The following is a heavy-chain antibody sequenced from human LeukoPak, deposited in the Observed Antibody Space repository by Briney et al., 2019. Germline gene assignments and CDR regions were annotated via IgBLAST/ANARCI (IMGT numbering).Heavy chain of an antibody. CDR1: GESFSGYY. J-gene: IGHJ5*02. Sequence: SETLSLTCAVYGESFSGYYWSWIRQPPGKGLEWIGEINHSGSSTYNPSLKSRVTISVDTSKNQFSLKLSPVTAADTAVYFCAKRHITGREFNWFDPWGQGTLVTVSS. CDR3: AKRHITGREFNWFDP. V-gene: IGHV4-34*01. D-gene: IGHD1-14*01. CDR2: INHSGSS.